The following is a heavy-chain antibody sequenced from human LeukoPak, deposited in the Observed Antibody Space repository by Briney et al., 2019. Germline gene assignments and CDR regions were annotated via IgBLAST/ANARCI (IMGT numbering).Heavy chain of an antibody. CDR3: ARGAAAVPDQ. Sequence: GGSLRLSCAASGFTFTTYWMSWVRQAPGKGLEWVANIKQDGSEKYYMDSVKGRFTISRDNAKNSLYLQMSSLRAEDTAVYYCARGAAAVPDQWGQGTLVTVSS. CDR1: GFTFTTYW. D-gene: IGHD6-13*01. V-gene: IGHV3-7*04. J-gene: IGHJ5*02. CDR2: IKQDGSEK.